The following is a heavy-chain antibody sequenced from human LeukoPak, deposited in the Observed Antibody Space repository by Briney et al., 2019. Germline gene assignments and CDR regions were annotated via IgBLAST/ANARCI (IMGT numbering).Heavy chain of an antibody. V-gene: IGHV3-11*04. CDR1: GFTFSDYY. CDR2: ISSSGGTI. J-gene: IGHJ4*02. CDR3: ARDMIVVYHYFDY. D-gene: IGHD3-22*01. Sequence: PGGSLRLSCAASGFTFSDYYMSWIRQAPGKGLEWVSYISSSGGTIYYADSVKGRFTISRDNAKNSLYLQMNSLRAEDTAVYYCARDMIVVYHYFDYWGQGTLVTVSS.